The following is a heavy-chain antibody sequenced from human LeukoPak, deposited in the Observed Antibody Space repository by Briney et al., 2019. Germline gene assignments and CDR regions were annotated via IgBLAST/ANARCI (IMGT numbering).Heavy chain of an antibody. D-gene: IGHD3-22*01. J-gene: IGHJ3*02. CDR3: ARDYYDSSGYSNDAFDI. CDR1: GGSFSGYH. CDR2: INHSGST. V-gene: IGHV4-34*01. Sequence: SETLSLTCGVYGGSFSGYHWSWIRQPPGKGLEWIGEINHSGSTNYNPSLKSRVTISVDTSKNQFSLKLSSVTAADTAVYYCARDYYDSSGYSNDAFDIWGQGTMVTVSS.